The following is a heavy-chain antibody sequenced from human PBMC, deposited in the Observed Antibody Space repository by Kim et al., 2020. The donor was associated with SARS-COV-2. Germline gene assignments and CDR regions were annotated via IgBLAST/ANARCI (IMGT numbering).Heavy chain of an antibody. J-gene: IGHJ4*01. CDR1: GFTFTNYA. CDR2: ITSSATP. CDR3: AKAYYYGSGSSYKTFDS. V-gene: IGHV3-23*01. Sequence: GGSLRLSCAASGFTFTNYAMSWVRQAPGKGLEWVSGITSSATPYYADSVKGRFTISRDNSKNTLYLQMSSLSAEDTAVYYCAKAYYYGSGSSYKTFDSWG. D-gene: IGHD3-10*01.